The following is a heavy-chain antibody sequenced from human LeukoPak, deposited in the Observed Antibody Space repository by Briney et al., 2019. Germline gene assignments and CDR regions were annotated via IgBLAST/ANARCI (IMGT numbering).Heavy chain of an antibody. V-gene: IGHV1-69*06. CDR3: AREDDTGRYMGDDAFDI. D-gene: IGHD1-26*01. J-gene: IGHJ3*02. CDR1: GYTFNSYA. CDR2: ITPMSDTA. Sequence: SVKVSCKASGYTFNSYAISWVRPAPGQGLEWMGGITPMSDTANYPQKFRGRLTITADIPTSTVYMELSSLRSEDTAVYYCAREDDTGRYMGDDAFDIWGQGTMVTVSS.